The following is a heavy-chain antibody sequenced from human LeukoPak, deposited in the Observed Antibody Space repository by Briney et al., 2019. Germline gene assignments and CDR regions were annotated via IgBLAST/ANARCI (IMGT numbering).Heavy chain of an antibody. V-gene: IGHV4-39*07. CDR1: GGSISSSSYY. J-gene: IGHJ5*02. Sequence: SETLSLTCTVSGGSISSSSYYWGWIRQPPGKGLEWIGSIYYSGSTYNNPSLKSRVTISVDTSKNQFSLKLSSVTAADTAVYYCARYSGSYNWFDPWGQGTLVTVSS. CDR2: IYYSGST. D-gene: IGHD1-26*01. CDR3: ARYSGSYNWFDP.